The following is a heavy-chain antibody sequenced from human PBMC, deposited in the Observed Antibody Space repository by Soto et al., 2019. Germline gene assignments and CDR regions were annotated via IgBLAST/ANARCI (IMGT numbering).Heavy chain of an antibody. CDR2: IYHSGST. Sequence: PSETLSLTCAVSGGSISSGGYSWSWLRQPPGKGLEWIGYIYHSGSTYCNPSLKSRVTISVDRSKNQFSLKLGSVTAADTAVYYCAREHPGYCSGGSCYSPGYFDYWGQGTLVTVSS. V-gene: IGHV4-30-2*01. CDR1: GGSISSGGYS. CDR3: AREHPGYCSGGSCYSPGYFDY. J-gene: IGHJ4*02. D-gene: IGHD2-15*01.